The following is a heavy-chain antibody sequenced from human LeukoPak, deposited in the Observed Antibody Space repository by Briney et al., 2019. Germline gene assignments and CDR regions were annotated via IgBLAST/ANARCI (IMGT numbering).Heavy chain of an antibody. CDR3: AKRGTGSSGPNWFDP. Sequence: QTGGSLRLSCVASGFTFTDSGMDRVRQAPGKGLEFISAISGSGGSTYYADSVKGRFTISRDNSRNTLYLQMNSLRAEDTAVYYCAKRGTGSSGPNWFDPWGQGTLVTVSS. V-gene: IGHV3-23*01. CDR1: GFTFTDSG. CDR2: ISGSGGST. J-gene: IGHJ5*02. D-gene: IGHD6-6*01.